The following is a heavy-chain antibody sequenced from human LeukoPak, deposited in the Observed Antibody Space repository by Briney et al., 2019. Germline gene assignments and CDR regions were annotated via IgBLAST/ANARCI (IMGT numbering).Heavy chain of an antibody. D-gene: IGHD5-18*01. J-gene: IGHJ3*02. V-gene: IGHV4-61*02. Sequence: SETLSLTCTVSGGSISSGSYYWSWIRQPAGKGLEWIGRIYTSGSTNYNPSLKSRVTISVDTSKNQFSLKLSSVTAADTAVYYCASMLNVDTAMGDAFDIWGQGTMVTVSS. CDR2: IYTSGST. CDR3: ASMLNVDTAMGDAFDI. CDR1: GGSISSGSYY.